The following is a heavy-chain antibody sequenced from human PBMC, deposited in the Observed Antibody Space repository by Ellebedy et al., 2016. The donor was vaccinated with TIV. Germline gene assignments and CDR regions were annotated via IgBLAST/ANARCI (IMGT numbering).Heavy chain of an antibody. V-gene: IGHV3-23*01. J-gene: IGHJ4*02. CDR2: ISNTGSRT. CDR1: GFSFSSYA. D-gene: IGHD3-22*01. CDR3: AKGRGGGSDSSAPRYYFDY. Sequence: PGGSLRLSCAASGFSFSSYAMSWVRQAPGQGLEWVSTISNTGSRTYYADSVEGRFIISRDNSKKTLYLQMNSLRAEDTAVYYCAKGRGGGSDSSAPRYYFDYWGLGTLVTVSS.